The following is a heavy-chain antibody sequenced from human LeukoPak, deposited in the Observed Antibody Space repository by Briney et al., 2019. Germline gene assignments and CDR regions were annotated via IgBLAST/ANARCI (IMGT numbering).Heavy chain of an antibody. V-gene: IGHV4-34*01. CDR2: INHSGST. CDR3: ARGFGQQLVRFDP. J-gene: IGHJ5*02. D-gene: IGHD6-13*01. Sequence: PSETLSLTCAVYGGSFSGYYWSWIRQPPGKGLEWIGEINHSGSTNYNPSLKSRVTISVDTSKNQFSLKLSSVTAADTAVYYCARGFGQQLVRFDPWGQGTLVTVSS. CDR1: GGSFSGYY.